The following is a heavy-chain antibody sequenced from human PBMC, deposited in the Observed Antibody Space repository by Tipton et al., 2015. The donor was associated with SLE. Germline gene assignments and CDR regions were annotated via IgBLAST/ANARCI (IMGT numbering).Heavy chain of an antibody. V-gene: IGHV4-61*02. D-gene: IGHD5-12*01. Sequence: TLSLTCTVSGTSIISGTDYWSWIRQPAGKGLEWIGRISSNGFTNYNQFLKSRLTLSVDTSKNQFSLKLTSVTAADTAVYYCARHELVAAKADYWGQGTLVTVAS. CDR1: GTSIISGTDY. CDR3: ARHELVAAKADY. CDR2: ISSNGFT. J-gene: IGHJ4*02.